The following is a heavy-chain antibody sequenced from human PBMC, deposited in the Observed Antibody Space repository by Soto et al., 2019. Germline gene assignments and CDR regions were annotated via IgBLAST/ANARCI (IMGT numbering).Heavy chain of an antibody. CDR2: IYPGDSDT. Sequence: GESLKISCKGSGYSFTSYWIGWVRQMPGKGLEWMGIIYPGDSDTRYSPSFQPQGTSSADKAISTAYLQWSSLKASDPGMYYCGRLRVFWRDFEIWGEGTMVTV. D-gene: IGHD3-3*01. J-gene: IGHJ3*02. V-gene: IGHV5-51*01. CDR3: GRLRVFWRDFEI. CDR1: GYSFTSYW.